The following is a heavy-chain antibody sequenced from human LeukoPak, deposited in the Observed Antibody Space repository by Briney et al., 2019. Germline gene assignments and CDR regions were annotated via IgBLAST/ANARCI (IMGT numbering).Heavy chain of an antibody. CDR1: GGSISSYY. CDR3: ARETSGTYGSGMDV. V-gene: IGHV4-59*01. CDR2: IYYSGST. D-gene: IGHD1-26*01. Sequence: PSETLSLTCTVSGGSISSYYWSWIRQPPGKGLEWIGYIYYSGSTNYNPSLKSRVTISVDTSKNQFSLKLSSVTAADTAVYYCARETSGTYGSGMDVWGQGTTVTVSS. J-gene: IGHJ6*02.